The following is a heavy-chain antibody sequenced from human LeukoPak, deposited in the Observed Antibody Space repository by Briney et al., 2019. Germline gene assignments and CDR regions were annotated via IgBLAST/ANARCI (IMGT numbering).Heavy chain of an antibody. CDR2: ISRGGDSP. Sequence: GGSLRLSCAASGFTFSSYAMHWVRQAPGKGLQWVSSISRGGDSPNYADSVKGRFTISRDNSRNTLYLQVNNLRAEDTAMYYCAKEVYGSGPYYLDYWGQGTLVTVSS. CDR3: AKEVYGSGPYYLDY. V-gene: IGHV3-23*01. CDR1: GFTFSSYA. D-gene: IGHD3-10*01. J-gene: IGHJ4*02.